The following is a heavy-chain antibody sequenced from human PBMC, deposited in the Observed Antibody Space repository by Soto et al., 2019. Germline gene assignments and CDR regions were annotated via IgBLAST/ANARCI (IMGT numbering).Heavy chain of an antibody. Sequence: ASVKVSCKASGYTFTGYYMHWVRQAPGQGLERMGWINPNSGGTNYAQKFQGWVTMTRDTSISTAYMELSRLRSDDTAVYYCARDEPRYYGSGSPLNYYYYGMDVWGQGTTVTVSS. CDR2: INPNSGGT. CDR3: ARDEPRYYGSGSPLNYYYYGMDV. CDR1: GYTFTGYY. V-gene: IGHV1-2*04. J-gene: IGHJ6*02. D-gene: IGHD3-10*01.